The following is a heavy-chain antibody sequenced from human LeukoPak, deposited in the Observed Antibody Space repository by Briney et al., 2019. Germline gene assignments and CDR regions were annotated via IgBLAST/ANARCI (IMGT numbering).Heavy chain of an antibody. V-gene: IGHV3-11*05. D-gene: IGHD6-13*01. CDR3: ARDLAADKRALDV. CDR2: LTDSSGFT. Sequence: PGGSLRLSCVATGFTFSDYHMIWLRQAPGKGLEWLSYLTDSSGFTNYADSVKGRFTISRDNAKNSLYLQMNSLRADDTAGYYCARDLAADKRALDVWGQGTTVTVSS. J-gene: IGHJ6*02. CDR1: GFTFSDYH.